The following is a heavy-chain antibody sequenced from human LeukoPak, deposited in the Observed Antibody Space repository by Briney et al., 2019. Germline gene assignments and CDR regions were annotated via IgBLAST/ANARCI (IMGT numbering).Heavy chain of an antibody. CDR3: AKGFVVVVAATLNFDY. Sequence: GGSLRLSCAASGFTVSSNYMSWVRQAPGKGLEWVSVIYSGGSTYYADSVKGRFTISRDNSKNTLYLQMNSLRAEDTAVYYCAKGFVVVVAATLNFDYWGQGTLVTVSS. CDR2: IYSGGST. J-gene: IGHJ4*02. CDR1: GFTVSSNY. V-gene: IGHV3-53*01. D-gene: IGHD2-15*01.